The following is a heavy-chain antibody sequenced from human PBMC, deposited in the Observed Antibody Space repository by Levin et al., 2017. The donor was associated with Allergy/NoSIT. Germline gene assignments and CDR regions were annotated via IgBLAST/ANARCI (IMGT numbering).Heavy chain of an antibody. CDR2: IYYSGIA. J-gene: IGHJ4*02. Sequence: SETLSLTCTVSGDSVRSSNYYWGWIRQPPGKGLEWIGCIYYSGIADYSPSLKSRVTFSVDTSKNQFSLKLTSVTAADTAVYYCARELGRSGYFDYWGQGTLATVSS. CDR3: ARELGRSGYFDY. D-gene: IGHD2-15*01. CDR1: GDSVRSSNYY. V-gene: IGHV4-39*07.